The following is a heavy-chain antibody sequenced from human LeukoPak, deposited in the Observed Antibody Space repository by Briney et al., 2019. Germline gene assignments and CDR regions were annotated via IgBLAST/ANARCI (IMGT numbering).Heavy chain of an antibody. D-gene: IGHD3-10*01. CDR3: AKDSAITMAHYFDY. CDR2: IWYDGSNK. CDR1: GFTISSYG. J-gene: IGHJ4*02. Sequence: GGSLRLSCAASGFTISSYGMHWFRQAPGKGLEWVAVIWYDGSNKYYADSVKGRFTISRDNSKNTLYLQMTSLRAEDTAVYYCAKDSAITMAHYFDYWGQGTLVTVSS. V-gene: IGHV3-33*06.